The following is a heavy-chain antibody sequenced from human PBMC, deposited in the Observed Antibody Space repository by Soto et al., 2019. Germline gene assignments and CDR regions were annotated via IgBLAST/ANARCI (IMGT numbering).Heavy chain of an antibody. CDR2: IYSGGTT. D-gene: IGHD6-13*01. Sequence: GGFLRLSCAASGFTVSNNYMRWVRQAPGKGLEWVSLIYSGGTTHYADSVKGRFTISRDNSKNTLYLQMNSLRVEDTAVYYCARDPPGIVASGAGGWGQGTLVTVSS. CDR1: GFTVSNNY. J-gene: IGHJ4*02. V-gene: IGHV3-53*01. CDR3: ARDPPGIVASGAGG.